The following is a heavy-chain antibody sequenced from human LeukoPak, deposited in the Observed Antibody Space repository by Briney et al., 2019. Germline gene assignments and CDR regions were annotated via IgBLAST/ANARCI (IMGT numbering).Heavy chain of an antibody. D-gene: IGHD3-22*01. J-gene: IGHJ4*02. Sequence: SETLSLTCTVSGGSISNYVWSWIRQPPGKGLEWIGYIYYSGSTNYNPSLKSRVTISVDTSKNQFSLKLSSVTAADTAVYYCATNYYDSSGIFDYWGQGTLVTVSS. CDR3: ATNYYDSSGIFDY. CDR2: IYYSGST. V-gene: IGHV4-59*01. CDR1: GGSISNYV.